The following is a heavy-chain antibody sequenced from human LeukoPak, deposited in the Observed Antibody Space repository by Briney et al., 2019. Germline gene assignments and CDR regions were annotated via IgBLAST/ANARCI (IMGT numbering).Heavy chain of an antibody. J-gene: IGHJ3*02. CDR3: AKEKLELRAFDI. CDR2: ISDSGGST. V-gene: IGHV3-23*01. D-gene: IGHD1-7*01. Sequence: GGSLRLSCAASGFTFSSYDMSWVRQSPGKGPEWVSGISDSGGSTYYAESVNGRFTISRDNSKNTLYLQMNSLRAEDTAVYYCAKEKLELRAFDIWGQGTMVTVSS. CDR1: GFTFSSYD.